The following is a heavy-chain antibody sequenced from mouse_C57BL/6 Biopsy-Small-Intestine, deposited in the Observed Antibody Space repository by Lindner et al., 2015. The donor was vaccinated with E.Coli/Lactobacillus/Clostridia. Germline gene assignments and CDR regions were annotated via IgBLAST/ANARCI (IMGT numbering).Heavy chain of an antibody. CDR2: INPSSGYT. J-gene: IGHJ1*03. V-gene: IGHV1-7*01. CDR3: GRGVLGWDGNFDV. CDR1: GYTFTTYW. Sequence: VQLQESGAELAKPGASMKLSCKSSGYTFTTYWMHWIKQRPGQGLEWIGYINPSSGYTHYNKNFKDKATLTADKSSTTAYMQLSSLTYEDSAVYFCGRGVLGWDGNFDVWGTGTTVTVSS. D-gene: IGHD4-1*01.